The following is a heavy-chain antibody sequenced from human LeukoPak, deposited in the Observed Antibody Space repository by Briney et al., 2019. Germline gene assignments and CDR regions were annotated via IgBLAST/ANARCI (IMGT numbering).Heavy chain of an antibody. CDR1: GFTVSSNY. D-gene: IGHD5-18*01. CDR2: IYSGGST. V-gene: IGHV3-53*01. J-gene: IGHJ4*02. Sequence: GGSLRLSCAASGFTVSSNYMSWVRQAPGKGLEWVSVIYSGGSTYYADPVKGRFTISRDNPKNTLYLQMNSLRAEDTAVYYCARGGYSYGPQAFWGQGTLVTVSS. CDR3: ARGGYSYGPQAF.